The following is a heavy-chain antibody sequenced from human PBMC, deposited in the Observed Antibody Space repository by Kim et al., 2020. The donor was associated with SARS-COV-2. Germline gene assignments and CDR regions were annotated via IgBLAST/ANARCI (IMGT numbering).Heavy chain of an antibody. CDR3: ARDCPSPLNHKYYYDSSGYTNWFDP. V-gene: IGHV1-69*13. CDR2: IIPIFGTA. Sequence: SVKVSCKASGGTFSSYAISWVRQAPGQGLEWMGGIIPIFGTANYAQKFQGRVTITADESTSTAYMELSSLRSEDTAVYYCARDCPSPLNHKYYYDSSGYTNWFDPWGQGTLVTVSS. J-gene: IGHJ5*02. D-gene: IGHD3-22*01. CDR1: GGTFSSYA.